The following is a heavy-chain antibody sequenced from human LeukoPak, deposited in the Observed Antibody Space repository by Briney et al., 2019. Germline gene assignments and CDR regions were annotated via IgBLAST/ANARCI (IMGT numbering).Heavy chain of an antibody. CDR2: ISSSSSYI. J-gene: IGHJ4*02. V-gene: IGHV3-21*01. Sequence: GGSLRLSCAASGFTFSSYSMNWVRQAPGKGLEWVSSISSSSSYIYYADSVRGRFTISRDNAKNSLYLQMNSLRAEDTAVYYCARDHQLCFDYWGQGTLVTVSS. CDR1: GFTFSSYS. CDR3: ARDHQLCFDY. D-gene: IGHD6-6*01.